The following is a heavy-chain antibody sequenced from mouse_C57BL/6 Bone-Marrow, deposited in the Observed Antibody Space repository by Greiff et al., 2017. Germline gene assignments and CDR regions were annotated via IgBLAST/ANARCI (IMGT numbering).Heavy chain of an antibody. J-gene: IGHJ1*03. CDR3: ARGLTTVVADWYFDV. Sequence: EVHLVESEGGLVQPGSSMKLSCTASGFTFSDYYMAWVRQVPEKGLEWVANINYDGSSTYYLASLKSRFIISRDNAKNILYLQMSSLKSEDTATYYCARGLTTVVADWYFDVWGKGTTVTVSS. CDR1: GFTFSDYY. V-gene: IGHV5-16*01. D-gene: IGHD1-1*01. CDR2: INYDGSST.